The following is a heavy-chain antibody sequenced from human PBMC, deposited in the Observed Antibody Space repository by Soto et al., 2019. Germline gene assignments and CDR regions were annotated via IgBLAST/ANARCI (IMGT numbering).Heavy chain of an antibody. CDR2: IRRDGAET. Sequence: EVQLVESGGGLVQPGGSLRLSCAASGFTFSNYWMHWVRQAPGKGLEWVSRIRRDGAETNYAVSVKGRFTISRDNRINGLYLQMDGLRAEDAAVYYCATVKTWFDYWGQGSLVTVCS. J-gene: IGHJ5*01. CDR3: ATVKTWFDY. CDR1: GFTFSNYW. D-gene: IGHD3-22*01. V-gene: IGHV3-74*01.